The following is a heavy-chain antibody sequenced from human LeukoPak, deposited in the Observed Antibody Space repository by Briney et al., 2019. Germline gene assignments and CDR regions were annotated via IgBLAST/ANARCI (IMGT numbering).Heavy chain of an antibody. Sequence: PGRSLRLSCTASGFTFGDYAISWVRQAPGKGLEWVGYIRSNAYGGTTDYAASVKGRFTISRDDSKSIAYLLMNSLKTEDTAVYYCTRVGNGAVAGTVDNWGQGTLVTVSS. CDR3: TRVGNGAVAGTVDN. J-gene: IGHJ4*02. V-gene: IGHV3-49*04. D-gene: IGHD6-19*01. CDR2: IRSNAYGGTT. CDR1: GFTFGDYA.